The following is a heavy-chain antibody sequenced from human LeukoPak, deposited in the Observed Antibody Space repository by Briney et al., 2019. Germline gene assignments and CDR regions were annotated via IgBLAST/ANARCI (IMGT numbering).Heavy chain of an antibody. Sequence: GASVKVSCKASGYTFTTYGITWVRQAPGQGLEWMGWISAYNGNTNYAQRVQGRVTMTTGTSTGTAYMELRSLRSDDTAVYYCARDDERRLSYFDYWGQGTLVTVSS. J-gene: IGHJ4*02. CDR1: GYTFTTYG. V-gene: IGHV1-18*01. CDR2: ISAYNGNT. D-gene: IGHD4-17*01. CDR3: ARDDERRLSYFDY.